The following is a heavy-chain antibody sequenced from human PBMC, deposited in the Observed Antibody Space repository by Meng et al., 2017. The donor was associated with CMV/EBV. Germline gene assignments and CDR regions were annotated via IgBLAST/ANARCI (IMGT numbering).Heavy chain of an antibody. V-gene: IGHV6-1*01. CDR1: GDSVSSNSAA. D-gene: IGHD2-15*01. CDR3: ARDKGMVELGSWFDP. J-gene: IGHJ5*02. CDR2: TYYRSKWYN. Sequence: LHQAGPGLVEPEQTLSLTCAISGDSVSSNSAAWNWIRQSPSRGLEWLGRTYYRSKWYNDYAVSVKSRITINPDTSKNQFSLQLNSVTPEDTAVYYCARDKGMVELGSWFDPWGQGTLVTVSS.